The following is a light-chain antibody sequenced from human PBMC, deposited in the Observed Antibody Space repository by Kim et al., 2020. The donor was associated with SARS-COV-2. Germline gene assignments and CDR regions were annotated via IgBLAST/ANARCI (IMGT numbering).Light chain of an antibody. Sequence: AIRMTQSPSSLSASTGDRVIITCRASQGIANYLAWYQQKPGKAPKLLISLASTLQSGVPSRFSGSGSGTDFTLTISYLQSEDFATYYCQQYYDYPQTFGQGTKVDIK. CDR3: QQYYDYPQT. J-gene: IGKJ1*01. CDR2: LAS. V-gene: IGKV1-8*01. CDR1: QGIANY.